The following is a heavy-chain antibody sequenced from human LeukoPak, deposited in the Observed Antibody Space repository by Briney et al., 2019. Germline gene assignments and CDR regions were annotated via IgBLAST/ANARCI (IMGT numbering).Heavy chain of an antibody. V-gene: IGHV1-3*01. Sequence: ASVKVSCKASGYTFTSYAMHWVRQAPGQRLEWMGWINAGNGNTKYSQKFQGRVTITRDTSASTAYMELSSLRSEDTAVYYCARDSARGYYDSSGYPLDYWGQGTLVTVSS. J-gene: IGHJ4*02. CDR2: INAGNGNT. CDR3: ARDSARGYYDSSGYPLDY. CDR1: GYTFTSYA. D-gene: IGHD3-22*01.